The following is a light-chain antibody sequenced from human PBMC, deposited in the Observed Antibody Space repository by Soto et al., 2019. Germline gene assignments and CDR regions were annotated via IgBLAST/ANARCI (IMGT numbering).Light chain of an antibody. V-gene: IGLV2-11*01. Sequence: HSALTQPRSLSGSPGQSVTISCTGTSSDVGGYNYVSWYQQHPGKAPKLMIYDVSKRPSGVPDRFSGSKSGNTASLTISGLQAEDEADYYCCSYAGSYTFVFGTGTKVTVL. CDR1: SSDVGGYNY. CDR2: DVS. J-gene: IGLJ1*01. CDR3: CSYAGSYTFV.